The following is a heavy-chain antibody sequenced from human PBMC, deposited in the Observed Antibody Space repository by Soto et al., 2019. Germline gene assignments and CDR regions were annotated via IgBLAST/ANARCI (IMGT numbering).Heavy chain of an antibody. CDR3: ARGLMPTXGVTIFGVVIIRGWFDP. V-gene: IGHV1-18*01. CDR1: GYTFTSCG. CDR2: ISAYNGNT. Sequence: GASVKVSCKASGYTFTSCGISWVRQAPGQGLEWMGWISAYNGNTNYAQKLQGRVTMTTDTSTSTAYMELRSLRSDDTAVYYCARGLMPTXGVTIFGVVIIRGWFDPWGQGTLVTVSS. D-gene: IGHD3-3*01. J-gene: IGHJ5*02.